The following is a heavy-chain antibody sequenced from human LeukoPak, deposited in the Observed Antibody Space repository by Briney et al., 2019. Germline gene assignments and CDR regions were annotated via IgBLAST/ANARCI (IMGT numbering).Heavy chain of an antibody. Sequence: ASVKVSCKASGGTFSSYAISWVRQAPGQGLEWMGGIIPIFGTTNYAQRFRGRVTITADESTSTAYMELSSLRSEDTAVYYCARSRFYGSTSPDYWGQGTLVTVSS. V-gene: IGHV1-69*13. CDR2: IIPIFGTT. D-gene: IGHD2-2*01. CDR1: GGTFSSYA. J-gene: IGHJ4*02. CDR3: ARSRFYGSTSPDY.